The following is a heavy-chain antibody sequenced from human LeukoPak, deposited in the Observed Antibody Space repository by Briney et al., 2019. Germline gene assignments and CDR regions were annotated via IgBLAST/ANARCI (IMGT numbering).Heavy chain of an antibody. Sequence: PGGSLRLSCAASGFTFSSYGMHWVRQAPGKGLEWVAFIRYDGSNKYYADSVKGRFTISRDNPKNTLYLQMNSLRAEDTAVYYCAKDRGYYGSGSHLTFDYWGQGTLVTVSS. CDR3: AKDRGYYGSGSHLTFDY. CDR1: GFTFSSYG. CDR2: IRYDGSNK. V-gene: IGHV3-30*02. J-gene: IGHJ4*02. D-gene: IGHD3-10*01.